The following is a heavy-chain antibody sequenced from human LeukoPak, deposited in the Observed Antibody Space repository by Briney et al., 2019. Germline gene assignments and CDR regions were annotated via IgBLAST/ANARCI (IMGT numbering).Heavy chain of an antibody. J-gene: IGHJ4*02. CDR2: ISSSSTI. D-gene: IGHD6-6*01. Sequence: GGSLRLSCAASGFTFSTYSMNWVRQAPGKGLEWVSYISSSSTIYYADSVKGRFTISRDNAKNSLYLQMNSLRAEDTAVYYCAREDGSSYYFDYWGQGTLVTVAS. CDR3: AREDGSSYYFDY. V-gene: IGHV3-48*01. CDR1: GFTFSTYS.